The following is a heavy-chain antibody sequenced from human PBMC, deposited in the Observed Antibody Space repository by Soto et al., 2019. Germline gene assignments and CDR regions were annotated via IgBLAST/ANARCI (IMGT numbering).Heavy chain of an antibody. V-gene: IGHV5-10-1*01. CDR1: GYSFTSYW. CDR3: ARHLTVYCSGGSCYSYYYYGMDV. CDR2: IDPSDSYT. J-gene: IGHJ6*02. Sequence: PGESLKISCKGSGYSFTSYWISWVRQMPGKGLEWMGRIDPSDSYTNYSPSFQGHVTISADKSISTAYLQWSSLKASDTAMYYCARHLTVYCSGGSCYSYYYYGMDVWGQGTTVTVSS. D-gene: IGHD2-15*01.